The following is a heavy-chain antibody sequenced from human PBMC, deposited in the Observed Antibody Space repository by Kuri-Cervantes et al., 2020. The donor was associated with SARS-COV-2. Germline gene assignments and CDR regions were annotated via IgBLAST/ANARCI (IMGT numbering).Heavy chain of an antibody. Sequence: GESLKISCAASGFTFSGSAMHWVRQASGKGLEWVGRIRSKANSYATAYAASVKGRFTISRDNAKNSLYLQMNSLRAEDTAVYYCARDVQGLLWFGELQDWGQGTLVTVSS. CDR3: ARDVQGLLWFGELQD. V-gene: IGHV3-73*01. D-gene: IGHD3-10*01. J-gene: IGHJ4*02. CDR1: GFTFSGSA. CDR2: IRSKANSYAT.